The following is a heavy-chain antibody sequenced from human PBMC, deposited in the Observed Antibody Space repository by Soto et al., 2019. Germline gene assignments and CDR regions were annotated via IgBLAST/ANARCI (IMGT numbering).Heavy chain of an antibody. CDR1: GFTFSSYS. CDR3: ARDRYYYGSGSYYFDY. Sequence: GGSLRLSCAASGFTFSSYSMNWVRQAPGKGLEWVSSISSSSSYIYYADSVKGRFTISRDNAKNSLYLQMNSLRAEDSAVYYCARDRYYYGSGSYYFDYGGQGTLVTVSS. V-gene: IGHV3-21*01. CDR2: ISSSSSYI. D-gene: IGHD3-10*01. J-gene: IGHJ4*02.